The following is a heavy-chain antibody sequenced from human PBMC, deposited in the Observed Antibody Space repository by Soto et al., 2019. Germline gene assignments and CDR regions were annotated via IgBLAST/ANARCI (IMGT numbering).Heavy chain of an antibody. Sequence: VGSLRLSCVASGLTFGSRAMSWVRQAPGEGLQWVSTITDTGGDAKYADSVRGRFVISRDNSKKTLYLQMTSLTAEDSAMYFCARGSTDSYPGSRIFDFWGRGTLLTVSS. CDR2: ITDTGGDA. D-gene: IGHD3-10*01. J-gene: IGHJ4*02. CDR3: ARGSTDSYPGSRIFDF. V-gene: IGHV3-23*01. CDR1: GLTFGSRA.